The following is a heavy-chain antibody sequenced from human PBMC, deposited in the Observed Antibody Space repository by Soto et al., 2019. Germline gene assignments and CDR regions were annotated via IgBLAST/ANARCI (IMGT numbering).Heavy chain of an antibody. Sequence: GGSLRLSCVASGFTFGSYWMHWVRQAPGKGLVWVSRINTDGVITTYADSVKGRFTISRDNAKKTLYLQMNSLRADDTAVYYCTRDHIVLVPAAYYYYMDVWGKGTTVTVSS. V-gene: IGHV3-74*01. J-gene: IGHJ6*03. D-gene: IGHD2-2*01. CDR2: INTDGVIT. CDR3: TRDHIVLVPAAYYYYMDV. CDR1: GFTFGSYW.